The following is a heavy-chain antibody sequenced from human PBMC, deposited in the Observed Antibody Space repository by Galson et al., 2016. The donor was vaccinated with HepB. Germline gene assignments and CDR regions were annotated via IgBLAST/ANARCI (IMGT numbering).Heavy chain of an antibody. J-gene: IGHJ4*02. Sequence: TLSLTCTVSGGSVSSGGYHWSWIRQHPGKGLEWIGFIYYSGSTNYNPSLKSRVTISVDISKNQFSLKLNSVTAADTAVYYCARLNSHFYDTSGYHYFESWGQGTLVTVSS. CDR2: IYYSGST. V-gene: IGHV4-31*03. CDR1: GGSVSSGGYH. CDR3: ARLNSHFYDTSGYHYFES. D-gene: IGHD3-22*01.